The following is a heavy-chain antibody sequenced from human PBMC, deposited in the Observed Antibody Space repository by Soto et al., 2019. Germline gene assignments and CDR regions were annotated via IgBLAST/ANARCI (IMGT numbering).Heavy chain of an antibody. V-gene: IGHV4-31*03. CDR1: GGSISSDGNY. J-gene: IGHJ6*02. CDR3: ARARMVRGIIYYYGMDV. D-gene: IGHD3-10*01. Sequence: QVQLQESGPGLVKSSQTLSLTCTVSGGSISSDGNYWSWIRQHPGKGLEWIGYIYYSGNTYYNPSLKSRVTKSVDTSKNQFSLKLNSVTAADTAVYYCARARMVRGIIYYYGMDVWGQGTTVTVSS. CDR2: IYYSGNT.